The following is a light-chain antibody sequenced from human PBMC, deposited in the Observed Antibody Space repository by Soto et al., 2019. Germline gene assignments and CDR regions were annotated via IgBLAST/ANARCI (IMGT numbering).Light chain of an antibody. V-gene: IGKV3-15*01. CDR3: QQYNNWPRT. CDR2: GAS. CDR1: QSVSIN. J-gene: IGKJ4*01. Sequence: EIVMTQSPATLSVSPGERATLSCRASQSVSINLAWYQQKPGQAPLLLIYGASTRATGIPARFSGSGSGIEFTLTISSLQSEDFAVYYCQQYNNWPRTFGGGTKVEIK.